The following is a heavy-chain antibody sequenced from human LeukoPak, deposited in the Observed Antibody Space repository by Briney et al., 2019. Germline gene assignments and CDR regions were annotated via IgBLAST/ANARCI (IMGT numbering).Heavy chain of an antibody. CDR2: ISSSGSA. J-gene: IGHJ6*03. V-gene: IGHV4-4*07. CDR3: ATEPTRTPYYYTDV. CDR1: GGSISSYY. D-gene: IGHD1-1*01. Sequence: LSETLSLTCTVSGGSISSYYWNWIRQPAGKGLEWIGRISSSGSANYNPSLKSRVTLSVDTSRNQLPLILNSVTAADTAVFYCATEPTRTPYYYTDVWGKGTTVIVSS.